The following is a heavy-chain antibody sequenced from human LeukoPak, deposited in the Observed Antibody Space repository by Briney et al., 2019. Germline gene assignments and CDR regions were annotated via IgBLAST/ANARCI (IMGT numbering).Heavy chain of an antibody. D-gene: IGHD1-26*01. Sequence: GESLKISCKGSGYSFTSYWIGWVRQMPGKGLEWMGITYPGDSDTRYSPSFQGQVTISADKSINTPYLQWSSLKASDTAMYYCARSDSGSYFFFDYWGQGTLVTVSS. CDR3: ARSDSGSYFFFDY. CDR2: TYPGDSDT. V-gene: IGHV5-51*01. J-gene: IGHJ4*02. CDR1: GYSFTSYW.